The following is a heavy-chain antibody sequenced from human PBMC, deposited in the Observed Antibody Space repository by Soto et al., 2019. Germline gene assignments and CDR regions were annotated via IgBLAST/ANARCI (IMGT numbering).Heavy chain of an antibody. CDR1: GGSISSYY. CDR2: IYYSGST. D-gene: IGHD3-10*01. Sequence: SETLSVTCTVSGGSISSYYWSWIRQPPGKGLEWIGYIYYSGSTNYNPSLKSRVTISVDTSKNQFSLKLSSVTAADTAVYYCARFSGDGSGSYNYYYYGMDVWGQGTTVTVSS. J-gene: IGHJ6*02. V-gene: IGHV4-59*01. CDR3: ARFSGDGSGSYNYYYYGMDV.